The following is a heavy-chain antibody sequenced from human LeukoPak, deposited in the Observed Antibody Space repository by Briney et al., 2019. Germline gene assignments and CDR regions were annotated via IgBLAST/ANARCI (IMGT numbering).Heavy chain of an antibody. CDR2: IYSGGST. Sequence: GGSLRLSCAASGFTVSSNYMSWVRQAPGKGLEWVSVIYSGGSTYYADSVKGRFTISRDNSKNTLYLQMNSLRAEDTAVYYCAKPPPYGDYEFDYWGQGTLVTVSS. V-gene: IGHV3-53*05. D-gene: IGHD4-17*01. CDR3: AKPPPYGDYEFDY. J-gene: IGHJ4*02. CDR1: GFTVSSNY.